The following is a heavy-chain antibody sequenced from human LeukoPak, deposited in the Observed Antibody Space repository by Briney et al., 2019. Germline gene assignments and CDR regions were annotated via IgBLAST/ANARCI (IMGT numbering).Heavy chain of an antibody. CDR3: AKDRDWFDP. CDR1: GFTFSSYS. CDR2: ISSSSSTI. Sequence: GGSLRLSCAASGFTFSSYSMNWVRQAPGKGLEWVSYISSSSSTIYYADSVKGRFTISRDNAKNSLYLQMNSLRAEDTAVYYCAKDRDWFDPWGREPWSPSPQ. J-gene: IGHJ5*02. V-gene: IGHV3-48*01.